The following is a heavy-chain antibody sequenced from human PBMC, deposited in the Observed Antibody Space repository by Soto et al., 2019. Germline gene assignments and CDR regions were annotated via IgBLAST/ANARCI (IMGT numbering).Heavy chain of an antibody. D-gene: IGHD3-22*01. Sequence: QVQLVQSGAEVKKPGSSVKVSCKASGGTFSSYAISWVRQAPGQGLEWMGGIIPIFGTANYAQKFQGRVTITADESTSTAYMELSSLRSEDTAVYYCATALGPHYYDSSGYYIRGWGAFDYWGQGTLVTVSS. V-gene: IGHV1-69*12. CDR2: IIPIFGTA. CDR1: GGTFSSYA. J-gene: IGHJ4*02. CDR3: ATALGPHYYDSSGYYIRGWGAFDY.